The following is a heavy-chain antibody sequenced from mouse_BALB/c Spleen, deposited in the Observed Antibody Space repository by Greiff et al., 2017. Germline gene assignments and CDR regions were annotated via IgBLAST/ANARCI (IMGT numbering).Heavy chain of an antibody. CDR3: TTYDYDGVAY. CDR2: INPSNGGT. CDR1: GYTFTSYY. J-gene: IGHJ3*01. D-gene: IGHD2-4*01. V-gene: IGHV1S81*02. Sequence: VKLMESGAELVKPGASVKLSCKASGYTFTSYYMYWVKQRPGQGLEWIGEINPSNGGTNFNEKFKSKATLTVDKSSSTAYMQLSSLTSEDSAVYYCTTYDYDGVAYWGQGTLVTVSA.